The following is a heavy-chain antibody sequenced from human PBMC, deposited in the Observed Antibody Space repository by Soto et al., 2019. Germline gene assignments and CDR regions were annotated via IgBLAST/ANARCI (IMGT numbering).Heavy chain of an antibody. CDR1: GGSISSYY. Sequence: SETLSLTCTVSGGSISSYYWSWIRQPPGKGLEWIGYIYYSGSTNYNPSLKSRVTISVDTSKNQFSLKLSSVTAADTAVYYCAGVMPARSRWQNHAYWGQGTLVTVSS. D-gene: IGHD6-13*01. CDR3: AGVMPARSRWQNHAY. V-gene: IGHV4-59*01. CDR2: IYYSGST. J-gene: IGHJ4*02.